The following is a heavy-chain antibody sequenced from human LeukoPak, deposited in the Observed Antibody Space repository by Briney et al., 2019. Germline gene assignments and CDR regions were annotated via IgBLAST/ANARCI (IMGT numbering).Heavy chain of an antibody. CDR2: ISDDGRSK. Sequence: GGSLRLSCAASGFTFNNYGMHYVRQAPGKGLEGVAVISDDGRSKNYADSVKGRFTISRDSSNNTLYLQMNSLRAEDTGVYFCAKDRETTASGTFDFRGQGTLVTVSS. J-gene: IGHJ4*02. CDR1: GFTFNNYG. D-gene: IGHD6-13*01. CDR3: AKDRETTASGTFDF. V-gene: IGHV3-30*18.